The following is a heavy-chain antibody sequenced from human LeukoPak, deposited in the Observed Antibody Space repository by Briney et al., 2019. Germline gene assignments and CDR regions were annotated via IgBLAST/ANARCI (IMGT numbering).Heavy chain of an antibody. J-gene: IGHJ4*02. CDR1: GYSISSIYY. CDR2: ISNSGTT. Sequence: PSETLSLTCEVSGYSISSIYYWGWIRQSPGKGLEWIATISNSGTTYYNLSLKSRVTISVDTSKNHFFLRLTSVTAADTAVYYCARVAGNNRQGADYWGRGILVTVSS. V-gene: IGHV4-38-2*01. CDR3: ARVAGNNRQGADY. D-gene: IGHD1-14*01.